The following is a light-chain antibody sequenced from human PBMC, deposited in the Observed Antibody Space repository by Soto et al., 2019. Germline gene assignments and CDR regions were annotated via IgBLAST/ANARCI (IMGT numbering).Light chain of an antibody. CDR2: AAS. Sequence: DIQMTQSPSSLSASVGDRVTITCRASQSINSYLSWYQQKPGKAPNLLIYAASSLQSGVPSRFSGSGSGTDFTLTISSLQPEDFATYYCQQSYSIPQTFGQGTKLEI. CDR3: QQSYSIPQT. V-gene: IGKV1-39*01. J-gene: IGKJ2*01. CDR1: QSINSY.